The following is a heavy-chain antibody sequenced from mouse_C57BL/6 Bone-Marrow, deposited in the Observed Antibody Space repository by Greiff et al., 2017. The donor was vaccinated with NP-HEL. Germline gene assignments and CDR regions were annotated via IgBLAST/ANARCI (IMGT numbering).Heavy chain of an antibody. CDR3: ASLLSLFAY. Sequence: EVQLQQSGAELVRPGASVKLSCTASGFNFKDYYMHWVKQRPEQGLEWIGWIDPENGDTEYAAKFKGKATITADTSSNTAYLQLRSLTSEDTAVYCCASLLSLFAYWGRGTLVTVSA. CDR2: IDPENGDT. CDR1: GFNFKDYY. V-gene: IGHV14-4*01. J-gene: IGHJ3*01. D-gene: IGHD1-1*01.